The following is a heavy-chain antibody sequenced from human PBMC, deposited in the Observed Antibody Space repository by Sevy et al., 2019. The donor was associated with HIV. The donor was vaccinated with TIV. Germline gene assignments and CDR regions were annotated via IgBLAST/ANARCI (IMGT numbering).Heavy chain of an antibody. CDR3: ARVKDYGDYGAFDI. Sequence: GGSLRLSCAGSGFTFNSHTMNWVRQAPGKGLEWVSSISSSSSFIYYGNSVKGRFTISRDNAKSSLFLQMNSLRAEDTAIYFCARVKDYGDYGAFDIWGQGTMVTVSS. CDR1: GFTFNSHT. V-gene: IGHV3-21*01. J-gene: IGHJ3*02. CDR2: ISSSSSFI. D-gene: IGHD4-17*01.